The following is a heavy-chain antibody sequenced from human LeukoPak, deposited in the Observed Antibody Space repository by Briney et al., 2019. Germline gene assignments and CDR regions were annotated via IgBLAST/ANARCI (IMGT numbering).Heavy chain of an antibody. D-gene: IGHD3-22*01. J-gene: IGHJ4*02. V-gene: IGHV4-31*03. Sequence: SETLSLTCTVSGGSLSSGGYYWSWLRQHPGTGLEWIGYIYYSGSTYYNPSLKSRVTISVDTSKNQFSLKLSSVTAADTAVYYCARVIGYYDSSGYPDYWGQGTLVTVSS. CDR2: IYYSGST. CDR3: ARVIGYYDSSGYPDY. CDR1: GGSLSSGGYY.